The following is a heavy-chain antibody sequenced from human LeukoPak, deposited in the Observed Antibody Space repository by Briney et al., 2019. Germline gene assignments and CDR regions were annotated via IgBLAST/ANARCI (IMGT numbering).Heavy chain of an antibody. CDR1: GGSISSYY. D-gene: IGHD6-19*01. Sequence: SETLSLTCTVSGGSISSYYWSWIRQPPGKGLEWIGYIYYSGSTNYNPSLKSRVTISVDTSKNQFSLKLSSVTAADTAVYYCARAHLSSGWYGANWFDPWGQGTLVTVSS. V-gene: IGHV4-59*01. CDR3: ARAHLSSGWYGANWFDP. J-gene: IGHJ5*02. CDR2: IYYSGST.